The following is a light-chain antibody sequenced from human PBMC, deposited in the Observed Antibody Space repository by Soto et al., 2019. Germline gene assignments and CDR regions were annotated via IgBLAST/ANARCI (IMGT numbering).Light chain of an antibody. CDR3: QQYGSSRLT. CDR1: QSVRSNY. V-gene: IGKV3-20*01. J-gene: IGKJ4*01. Sequence: EIVLTQSPGTLSLSPGERATLSCRASQSVRSNYLAWYQQKPGQAPRFLIYDASTRATGIPDRFSGSGSGTDFTLTISRLEPEDFAVYYWQQYGSSRLTFGGGTKVEIK. CDR2: DAS.